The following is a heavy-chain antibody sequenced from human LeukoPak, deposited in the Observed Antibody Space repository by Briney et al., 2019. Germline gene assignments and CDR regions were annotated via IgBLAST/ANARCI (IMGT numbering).Heavy chain of an antibody. CDR1: GYTLTELS. D-gene: IGHD6-19*01. V-gene: IGHV1-8*01. CDR3: ARGSYSSGWYY. J-gene: IGHJ4*02. Sequence: GASVKVSCKVSGYTLTELSMHWVRQATGQGLEWMGWMNPNSGNTGYAQKFQGRVTMTRNTSISTAYMELSSLRSEDTAVYYCARGSYSSGWYYWGQGTLVTVSS. CDR2: MNPNSGNT.